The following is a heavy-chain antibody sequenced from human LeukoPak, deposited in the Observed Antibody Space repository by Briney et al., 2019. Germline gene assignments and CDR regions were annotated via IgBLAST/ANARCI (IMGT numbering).Heavy chain of an antibody. V-gene: IGHV5-51*07. CDR2: IYSGGYDT. CDR1: GNSYTSYS. Sequence: HGESLKISRKVTGNSYTSYSNSQKHHIPHKSQQRMGLIYSGGYDTRYSPSFQGQVTISADKSISTAYLQWSSLKASDTAMYYCARQRKSYYGMDVWGQGTTVTVSS. J-gene: IGHJ6*02. CDR3: ARQRKSYYGMDV.